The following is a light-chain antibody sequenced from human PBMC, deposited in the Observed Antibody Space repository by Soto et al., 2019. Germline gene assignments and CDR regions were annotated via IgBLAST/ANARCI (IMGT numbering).Light chain of an antibody. Sequence: EVVLSQSPGTLSLSPGERATLSCRASQSVSSSHLAWYQQKPGQAPRLLIYGASSRAAGIPDRFSGRGSGTDFTLTISRLETADFAVYYCQQYDSSEYTFGQGTKVDIK. CDR2: GAS. V-gene: IGKV3-20*01. J-gene: IGKJ2*01. CDR3: QQYDSSEYT. CDR1: QSVSSSH.